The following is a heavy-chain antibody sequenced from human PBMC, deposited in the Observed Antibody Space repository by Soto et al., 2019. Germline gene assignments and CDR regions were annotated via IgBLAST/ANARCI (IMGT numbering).Heavy chain of an antibody. Sequence: EVQLLESGGGLVQPGGSLRLSCAASGFIFSSYAMNWVRQAPGKGLEWVSSISGSGGSTYYADSVKGRFTISRDNSKNTPYLQMNSVSAEDTAKYYCANIIVVAGENYFDPWGQGTQVTVSS. CDR3: ANIIVVAGENYFDP. CDR1: GFIFSSYA. CDR2: ISGSGGST. J-gene: IGHJ5*02. V-gene: IGHV3-23*01. D-gene: IGHD2-15*01.